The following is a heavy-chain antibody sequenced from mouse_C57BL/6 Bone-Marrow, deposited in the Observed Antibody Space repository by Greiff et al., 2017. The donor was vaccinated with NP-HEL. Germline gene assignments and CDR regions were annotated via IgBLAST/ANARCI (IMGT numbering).Heavy chain of an antibody. Sequence: QVQLQQPGAELVKPGASVKMSCKASGYTFTSYWITWVKQRPGQGLEWIGDIYPGSGSTNYNEKFKSKATLTVDTSSSTAYMQLSSLTSEDSAVYYCARGRGTVVANYYAMDYWGQGTSVTVSS. V-gene: IGHV1-55*01. CDR2: IYPGSGST. CDR3: ARGRGTVVANYYAMDY. J-gene: IGHJ4*01. CDR1: GYTFTSYW. D-gene: IGHD1-1*01.